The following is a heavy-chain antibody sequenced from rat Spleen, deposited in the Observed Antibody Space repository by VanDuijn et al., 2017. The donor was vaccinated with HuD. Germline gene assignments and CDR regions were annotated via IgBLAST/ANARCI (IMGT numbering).Heavy chain of an antibody. CDR1: GYSITSNY. V-gene: IGHV3-3*01. CDR2: INNAGST. Sequence: EVQLQESGPGLVKPSQSLSLTCSVTGYSITSNYWGWIRKFPGNKLEWMGYINNAGSTNYNPSLQSRISLTRDTSKNQFFLQVNSVTTEETATYFCAATYYGYASWFAYWGQGTLVTVSS. J-gene: IGHJ3*01. D-gene: IGHD1-9*01. CDR3: AATYYGYASWFAY.